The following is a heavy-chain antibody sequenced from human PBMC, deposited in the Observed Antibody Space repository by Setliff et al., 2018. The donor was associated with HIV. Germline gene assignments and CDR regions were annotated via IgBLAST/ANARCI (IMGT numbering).Heavy chain of an antibody. CDR1: EYMILAYK. J-gene: IGHJ3*01. Sequence: ASVKVSCKATEYMILAYKMNWVRQAPGQGLEWIGRISPNNGAAEYAPKFQGRVIMTLDTSISTAYLEIPRLTSDDAAVYYCARPRVFDSFDVWGQGTLVTVSS. CDR2: ISPNNGAA. CDR3: ARPRVFDSFDV. V-gene: IGHV1-2*06.